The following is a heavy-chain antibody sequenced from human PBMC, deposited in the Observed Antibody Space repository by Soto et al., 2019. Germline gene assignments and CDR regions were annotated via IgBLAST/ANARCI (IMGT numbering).Heavy chain of an antibody. CDR1: GFTLSSYW. CDR2: IKEDGSET. V-gene: IGHV3-7*05. D-gene: IGHD3-10*01. CDR3: AREVLVWFGEFLEDYYYHGMDV. J-gene: IGHJ6*02. Sequence: DVQVVESGGGLVQPGGSLRLSCAASGFTLSSYWMTWVRQAPGKGLEWGANIKEDGSETYYVDSVKGRFTISRDNAKNSLYLQLNSLRAEDTAVYYCAREVLVWFGEFLEDYYYHGMDVWGQGTTVTVSS.